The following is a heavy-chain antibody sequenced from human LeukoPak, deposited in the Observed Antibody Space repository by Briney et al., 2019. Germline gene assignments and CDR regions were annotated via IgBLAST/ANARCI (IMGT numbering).Heavy chain of an antibody. CDR1: GGSFNGY. CDR2: IHYSGNT. V-gene: IGHV4-34*01. Sequence: PSETLSVTCGVYGGSFNGYWSWIRQPPGKGPEWIGEIHYSGNTKYNPSLKSRVTISVDTSKKEISLKLTSVTAADTAVYYCVSHIRGGFDPWGQGTLVTVSS. J-gene: IGHJ5*02. CDR3: VSHIRGGFDP. D-gene: IGHD3-16*01.